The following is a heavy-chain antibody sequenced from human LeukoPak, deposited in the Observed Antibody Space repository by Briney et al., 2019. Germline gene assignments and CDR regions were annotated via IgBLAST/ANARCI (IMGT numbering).Heavy chain of an antibody. Sequence: ASVKVSCKASGYTFTGYYMHWVRQAPGQGLEWMGWINPNSGGTNYAQKFQGRVTMTRDTSISTAYMELSRLRSDDTAVYYCAGEVTIAAADYYYYMDVWGKGTTVTVSS. D-gene: IGHD6-13*01. J-gene: IGHJ6*03. CDR2: INPNSGGT. CDR1: GYTFTGYY. V-gene: IGHV1-2*02. CDR3: AGEVTIAAADYYYYMDV.